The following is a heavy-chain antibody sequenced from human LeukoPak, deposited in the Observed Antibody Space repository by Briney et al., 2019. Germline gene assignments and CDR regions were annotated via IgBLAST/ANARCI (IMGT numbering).Heavy chain of an antibody. J-gene: IGHJ4*02. CDR3: ARSGVYGSGSYYTYKF. CDR1: GFTVSSYS. V-gene: IGHV3-21*01. D-gene: IGHD3-10*01. CDR2: ISRSSSYI. Sequence: PGGSLRLSCAASGFTVSSYSMNSVRQAPGKGLEWVSSISRSSSYIYYADSVEGRFTISRDNAKNSLYLQMNSLRAEDTAVYYCARSGVYGSGSYYTYKFWGQGTLVTVSS.